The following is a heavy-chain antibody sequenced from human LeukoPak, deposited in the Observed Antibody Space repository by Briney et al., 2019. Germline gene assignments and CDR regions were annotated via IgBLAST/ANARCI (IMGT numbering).Heavy chain of an antibody. CDR1: GFTFSSYE. D-gene: IGHD3-9*01. V-gene: IGHV3-48*03. Sequence: TGGSLRLSCAASGFTFSSYEMNWVRQAPGKGLEWVSYISSSGSTIYYADSVKGRFTISRDNAKNSLYLQMNSLKAEDTAVYYCARDHYDILTGAFNGMDVWGQGTTVTVSS. CDR2: ISSSGSTI. J-gene: IGHJ6*02. CDR3: ARDHYDILTGAFNGMDV.